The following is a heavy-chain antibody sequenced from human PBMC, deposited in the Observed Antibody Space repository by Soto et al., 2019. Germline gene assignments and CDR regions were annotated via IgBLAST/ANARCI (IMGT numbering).Heavy chain of an antibody. J-gene: IGHJ6*02. D-gene: IGHD1-26*01. CDR3: ARAYLGRLPRRADYYYAMDV. CDR2: LGAARDP. CDR1: GFSFHDYD. V-gene: IGHV3-13*05. Sequence: GGSLRLSCAASGFSFHDYDMHWVRQRKGKGLEWVSALGAARDPYYVGSVKGRFSVSRDNAQNSLFLQMNNLRVDDTAVYFCARAYLGRLPRRADYYYAMDVWGRGTTVTVSS.